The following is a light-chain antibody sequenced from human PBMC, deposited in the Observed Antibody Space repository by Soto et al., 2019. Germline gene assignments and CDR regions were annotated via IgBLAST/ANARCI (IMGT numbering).Light chain of an antibody. CDR2: GAR. V-gene: IGKV3-20*01. CDR3: QQYGTSPWT. Sequence: EVVLTQTPGTLSLSPGGRASLSCRASQSVSSNLAWYQQKPGQAPRLLIYGARTRATGVPDRFSASGSGTDFSLTISRLEPEDFAVYYCQQYGTSPWTFGQGTKVDNK. CDR1: QSVSSN. J-gene: IGKJ1*01.